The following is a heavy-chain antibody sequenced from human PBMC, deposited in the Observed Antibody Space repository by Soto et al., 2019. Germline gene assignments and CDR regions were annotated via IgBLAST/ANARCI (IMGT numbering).Heavy chain of an antibody. CDR2: IKYSGTT. V-gene: IGHV4-39*01. D-gene: IGHD3-22*01. CDR3: ARAGYYYDSSGYYSYYFDY. CDR1: GGSISSSRCH. Sequence: SETLSLTCTVSGGSISSSRCHWGWIRQPPGKGLEWIASIKYSGTTFYNPSLKSRVTLSVDTSKNQFALKLSSVTAAETAVYYCARAGYYYDSSGYYSYYFDYWGQGTLVTVS. J-gene: IGHJ4*02.